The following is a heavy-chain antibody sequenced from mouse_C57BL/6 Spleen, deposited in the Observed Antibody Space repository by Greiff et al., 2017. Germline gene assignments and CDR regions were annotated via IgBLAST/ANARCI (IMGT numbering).Heavy chain of an antibody. J-gene: IGHJ4*01. V-gene: IGHV1-55*01. CDR1: GYTFTSYW. D-gene: IGHD1-1*01. CDR3: AREVITTVVPYAMDY. CDR2: IYPGSGST. Sequence: QVQLQQPGAELVKPGASVKMSCKASGYTFTSYWITWVKQRPGQGLEWIGDIYPGSGSTNYNEKFKSKATLTVDTSSSTAYMQLSSLTSEDSAVYYCAREVITTVVPYAMDYWGQGTSVTVSS.